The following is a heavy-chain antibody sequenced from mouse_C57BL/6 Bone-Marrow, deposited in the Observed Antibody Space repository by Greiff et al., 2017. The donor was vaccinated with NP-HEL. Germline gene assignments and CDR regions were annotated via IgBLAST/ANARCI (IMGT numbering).Heavy chain of an antibody. D-gene: IGHD2-1*01. V-gene: IGHV14-1*01. CDR2: IDPEAGDT. J-gene: IGHJ3*01. Sequence: EVKLQESGAELVRPGASVKLSCTASGFNIKDYYMHWVKQRPEQGLEWIGRIDPEAGDTEYAPKFQGKATMTADPSSNTASLQLCSLTSEDTAVYYCTRSTMPGAWFAYWGQGTLVTVSA. CDR1: GFNIKDYY. CDR3: TRSTMPGAWFAY.